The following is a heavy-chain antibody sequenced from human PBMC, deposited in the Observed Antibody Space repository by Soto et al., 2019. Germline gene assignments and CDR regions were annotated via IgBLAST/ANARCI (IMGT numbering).Heavy chain of an antibody. CDR2: MNPNSGNT. J-gene: IGHJ5*02. CDR3: ERPSCSRYCSCGSCPLWFDL. V-gene: IGHV1-8*01. CDR1: GYTFTRYD. D-gene: IGHD2-15*01. Sequence: ASVKVSCKASGYTFTRYDINWVRQATGQGLEWMGWMNPNSGNTGYAQKFQGRITMTRNTSISTAYMELSSLRSEDTAVDYCERPSCSRYCSCGSCPLWFDLWGQQSLFTVSS.